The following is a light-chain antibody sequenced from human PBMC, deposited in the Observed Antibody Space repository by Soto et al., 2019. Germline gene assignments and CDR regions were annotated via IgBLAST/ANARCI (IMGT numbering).Light chain of an antibody. CDR1: QDIRNF. Sequence: DIQLTQSPSSLSASVGDRVTISCRARQDIRNFLAWYQQKPGKPPKVLIYAASTFQSGVTSRFSGCGSGTDFTLTITSLQTEDVATYYCQKHNGGPPITFGPGTKV. J-gene: IGKJ3*01. CDR2: AAS. CDR3: QKHNGGPPIT. V-gene: IGKV1-27*01.